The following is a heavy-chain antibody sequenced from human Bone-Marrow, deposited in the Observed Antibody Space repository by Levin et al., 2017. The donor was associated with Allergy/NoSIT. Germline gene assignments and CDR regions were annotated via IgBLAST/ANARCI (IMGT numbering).Heavy chain of an antibody. D-gene: IGHD2-2*01. V-gene: IGHV1-18*01. CDR2: ISAYNGNT. Sequence: ASVKVSCKASGYTFTNYGITWMRQAPGQGLECMGWISAYNGNTIYAQMLQGRVTMTTDTSTGTAYMELRSLRSDDTAVYYCARVGCRSTSCYVGNWFDPWGQGTLVTVSS. CDR3: ARVGCRSTSCYVGNWFDP. CDR1: GYTFTNYG. J-gene: IGHJ5*02.